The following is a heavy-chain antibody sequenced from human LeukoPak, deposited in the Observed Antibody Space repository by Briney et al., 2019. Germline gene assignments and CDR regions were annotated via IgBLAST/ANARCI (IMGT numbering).Heavy chain of an antibody. CDR2: IYHSGNT. CDR3: AGTPIASTGTLFY. CDR1: GGXISTSYY. D-gene: IGHD6-13*01. J-gene: IGHJ4*02. V-gene: IGHV4-59*01. Sequence: SETLSLTCTVSGGXISTSYYWSWIRQPPGKGLEWLGYIYHSGNTNYSPSLKSRVTISVDSSNNQFSLKLSSVTAADTALYYCAGTPIASTGTLFYWGLGTLVTVSS.